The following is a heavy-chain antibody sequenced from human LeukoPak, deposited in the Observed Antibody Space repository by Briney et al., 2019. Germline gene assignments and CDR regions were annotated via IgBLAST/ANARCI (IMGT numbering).Heavy chain of an antibody. CDR3: ANDAFSYNGVFDPSDI. CDR2: ISGSGGST. D-gene: IGHD3-3*01. Sequence: GGSLRLSCAASGFTFSSYTMSWVRQAPGKGLEWVSAISGSGGSTYYADSVKGRFTISRDNSKNTLYLQMNSLRAEDTAVYYCANDAFSYNGVFDPSDIWGQGTMVTVSS. CDR1: GFTFSSYT. J-gene: IGHJ3*02. V-gene: IGHV3-23*01.